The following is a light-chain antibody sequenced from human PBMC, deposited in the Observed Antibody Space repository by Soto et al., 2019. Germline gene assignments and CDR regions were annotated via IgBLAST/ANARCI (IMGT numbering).Light chain of an antibody. V-gene: IGKV3-11*01. Sequence: SALTQGPASLSLSAGERVTLACRASQSVRGYLAWSQQKPGQAPRLLTYDASNRATGIPARFSGNASGTHLTPTPSSLEPEHSPAYDAPQRSTSPITFRQGTRLYIK. CDR3: PQRSTSPIT. J-gene: IGKJ5*01. CDR1: QSVRGY. CDR2: DAS.